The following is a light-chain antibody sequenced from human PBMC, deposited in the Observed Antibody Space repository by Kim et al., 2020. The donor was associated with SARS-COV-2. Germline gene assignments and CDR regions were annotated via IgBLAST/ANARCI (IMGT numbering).Light chain of an antibody. CDR3: NSRHSSGNGLV. CDR1: SLRNYY. Sequence: SSELTQDPAVSVALGQTVRITCQGDSLRNYYASWYQQKPGQAPVLVIYDKNNRPSGIPDRFSGSSSGDTVSLTITGAQAEDEADYYCNSRHSSGNGLVFGGGTQLTV. J-gene: IGLJ2*01. CDR2: DKN. V-gene: IGLV3-19*01.